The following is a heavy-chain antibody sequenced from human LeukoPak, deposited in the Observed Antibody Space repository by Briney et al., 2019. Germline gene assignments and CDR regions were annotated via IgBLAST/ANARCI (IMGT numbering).Heavy chain of an antibody. Sequence: GASVRVSCKASGYTFTDNYIHWVRQAPGQGLECMGWMNPNNGDTAYAQKFQGRFTMTRDTSITTAYMELRSLRSDDTAVYYCARAGRRGSWFDPWGQGTLVTVSS. CDR3: ARAGRRGSWFDP. J-gene: IGHJ5*02. D-gene: IGHD2-15*01. CDR1: GYTFTDNY. V-gene: IGHV1-2*02. CDR2: MNPNNGDT.